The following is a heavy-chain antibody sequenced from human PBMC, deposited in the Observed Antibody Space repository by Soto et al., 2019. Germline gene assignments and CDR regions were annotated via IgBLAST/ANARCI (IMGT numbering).Heavy chain of an antibody. CDR2: INAGNGNT. J-gene: IGHJ4*02. CDR3: ACGQGNYDILAANWFDY. D-gene: IGHD3-9*01. Sequence: ASVKVSCKASGYTFNSYAMHWVRQAPGQRLEWMGWINAGNGNTKYSQKFQGRVTITRDTSASTAYMELSSLRSEDTAVYYCACGQGNYDILAANWFDYWGQGTLVTVSS. CDR1: GYTFNSYA. V-gene: IGHV1-3*01.